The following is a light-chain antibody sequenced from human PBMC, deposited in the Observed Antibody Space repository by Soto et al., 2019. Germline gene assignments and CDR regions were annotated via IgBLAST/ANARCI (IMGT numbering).Light chain of an antibody. Sequence: QSVLTQPPSVSAAPGQKVTISCSGSSSNIGNNYVSWYQQLPGTAPKLLIYENNKRPSGIPDRFSGSRSGTSATLGITGLQTGEEAVYYGGAWDSSLSVGGVFETGTKSPS. V-gene: IGLV1-51*02. CDR2: ENN. CDR1: SSNIGNNY. CDR3: GAWDSSLSVGGV. J-gene: IGLJ1*01.